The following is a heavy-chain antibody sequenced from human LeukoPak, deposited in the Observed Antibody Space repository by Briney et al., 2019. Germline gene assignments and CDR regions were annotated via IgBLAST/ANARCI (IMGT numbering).Heavy chain of an antibody. D-gene: IGHD3-10*01. Sequence: ASVTVSCTASGYTFTRSALHWVRQAPGQRLEWMGWTSNYNGNTKYSEKFQGRVTITRDTSANIVYMELNSLRSQDTGVYYCARDEVDYYGMDVWGQGTTITVSS. CDR3: ARDEVDYYGMDV. V-gene: IGHV1-3*04. CDR2: TSNYNGNT. J-gene: IGHJ6*02. CDR1: GYTFTRSA.